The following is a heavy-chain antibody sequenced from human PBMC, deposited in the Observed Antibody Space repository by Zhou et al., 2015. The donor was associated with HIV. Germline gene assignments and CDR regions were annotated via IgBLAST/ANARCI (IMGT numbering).Heavy chain of an antibody. J-gene: IGHJ3*02. D-gene: IGHD1-26*01. CDR2: ITPTFDIV. V-gene: IGHV1-69*01. CDR3: ARNTGNYNYAFDM. CDR1: GGTFSGSE. Sequence: LVQSGTEVRKPGSSVKVSCKTSGGTFSGSEISWVRQAPGQGLEWMGEITPTFDIVNYAQKFRGRVTITADEPTSTAYMELSSLRSEDAAVYYCARNTGNYNYAFDMWGQGTMLVVSS.